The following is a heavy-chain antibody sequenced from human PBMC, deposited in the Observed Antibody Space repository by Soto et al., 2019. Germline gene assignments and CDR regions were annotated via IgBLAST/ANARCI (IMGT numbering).Heavy chain of an antibody. Sequence: GGSLRLSCAASGFTFSSYAMHWVRQAPGKGLEWVAVISYDGSNKYYADSVKGRFTIPRDNSKNTLYLQMNSLRAEDTAVYYCARDKSLVVDMVPFDYWGQGTLVTVSS. CDR3: ARDKSLVVDMVPFDY. V-gene: IGHV3-30-3*01. J-gene: IGHJ4*02. D-gene: IGHD5-12*01. CDR2: ISYDGSNK. CDR1: GFTFSSYA.